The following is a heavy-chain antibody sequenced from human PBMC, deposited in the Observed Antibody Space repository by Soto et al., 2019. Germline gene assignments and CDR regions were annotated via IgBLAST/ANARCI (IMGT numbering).Heavy chain of an antibody. CDR2: IIPILAIA. J-gene: IGHJ6*02. Sequence: QVQLVQSGAEVKKPGSSVKVSCKASGGTVSSYTISWVRQAPGQGLEWMGWIIPILAIANYAQKFQGRVTMTADKSTSTAYMELSSLRSEDTSVYYCARDTLRAAAGTAYYYYGMDVWGQGTTVTVSS. D-gene: IGHD6-13*01. CDR1: GGTVSSYT. CDR3: ARDTLRAAAGTAYYYYGMDV. V-gene: IGHV1-69*08.